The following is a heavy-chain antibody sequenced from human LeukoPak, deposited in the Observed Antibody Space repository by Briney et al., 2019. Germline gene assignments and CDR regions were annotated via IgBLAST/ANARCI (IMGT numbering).Heavy chain of an antibody. J-gene: IGHJ5*02. CDR1: GYTLTELS. CDR3: ATNILVRDIINWFDP. CDR2: FDPEDGET. D-gene: IGHD3-10*01. V-gene: IGHV1-24*01. Sequence: GASVKVSCKVSGYTLTELSMHWVRQAPGKGLEWMGGFDPEDGETIYAQKFQGRVIMTRDTSTGTAYMELSSLRYDDTAVYYCATNILVRDIINWFDPWGQGTLVTVSS.